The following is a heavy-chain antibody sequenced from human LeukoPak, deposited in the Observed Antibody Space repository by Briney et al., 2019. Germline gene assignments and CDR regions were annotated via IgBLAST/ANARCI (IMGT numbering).Heavy chain of an antibody. D-gene: IGHD2-8*02. CDR1: GGSISGLY. Sequence: SETLSLTCAVSGGSISGLYWSWIRQPPGKGLEWVGFIYSSGTTYYNPSLKSRLTTAIDTSSNQFSLRVRSVTAADSAVYYCARHVMRNHPGGSSYTHAFDVWGHGKRVTVSS. V-gene: IGHV4-59*08. CDR2: IYSSGTT. CDR3: ARHVMRNHPGGSSYTHAFDV. J-gene: IGHJ3*01.